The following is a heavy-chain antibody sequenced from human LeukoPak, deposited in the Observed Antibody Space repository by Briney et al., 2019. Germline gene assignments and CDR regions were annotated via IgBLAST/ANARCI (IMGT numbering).Heavy chain of an antibody. CDR1: GGSISNYY. CDR2: IYYSGST. Sequence: SETLSLTCTVSGGSISNYYWSWIRQPPGKGLEWIGYIYYSGSTKYSPSLKSRVTISVDTSKNQFSLRLSSVTAADTAVYYCARDWGVSARPGYMDVWGKGTTVTVSS. D-gene: IGHD6-6*01. V-gene: IGHV4-59*01. J-gene: IGHJ6*03. CDR3: ARDWGVSARPGYMDV.